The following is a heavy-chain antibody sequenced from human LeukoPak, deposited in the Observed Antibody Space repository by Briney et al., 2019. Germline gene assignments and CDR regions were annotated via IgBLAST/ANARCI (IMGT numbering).Heavy chain of an antibody. CDR3: ARGYGSSWYSYFDY. CDR2: IIPIFGTA. J-gene: IGHJ4*02. D-gene: IGHD6-13*01. Sequence: ASVKVSCKASGGTFSNYATSWVRQAPGQGLEWMGGIIPIFGTANYAQKFRGRVTITADESTSTAYMELSSLRSEDTAVYYCARGYGSSWYSYFDYWGQGTLVTVSS. CDR1: GGTFSNYA. V-gene: IGHV1-69*13.